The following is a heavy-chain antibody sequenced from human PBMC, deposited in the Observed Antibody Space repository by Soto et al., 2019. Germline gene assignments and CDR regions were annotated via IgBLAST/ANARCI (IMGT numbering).Heavy chain of an antibody. CDR1: GGTFSSYA. D-gene: IGHD4-4*01. J-gene: IGHJ6*02. V-gene: IGHV1-69*06. CDR3: ARVRRATVTTYYYYGMDV. Sequence: SVKVSCKASGGTFSSYAISWVRQAPGQGLEWMGGIIPIFGTANYAQKFQGRVTITADKSTSTAYMELSSLRSEGTAVYYCARVRRATVTTYYYYGMDVWGQGTTVTVSS. CDR2: IIPIFGTA.